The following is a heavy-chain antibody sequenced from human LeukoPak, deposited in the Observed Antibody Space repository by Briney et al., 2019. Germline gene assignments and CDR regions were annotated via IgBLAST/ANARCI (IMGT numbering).Heavy chain of an antibody. CDR3: AREYSSASLAHYYYYMDV. J-gene: IGHJ6*03. V-gene: IGHV3-21*01. CDR1: GFTFSSYS. D-gene: IGHD6-6*01. Sequence: GGSLRLSCAASGFTFSSYSMNWVRQAPGKGLEWVSSISSSSSYIYYADSVKGRFTISRDNAKNSLYLQMNSLRAEDTAVYYCAREYSSASLAHYYYYMDVWGQGTPVIVSS. CDR2: ISSSSSYI.